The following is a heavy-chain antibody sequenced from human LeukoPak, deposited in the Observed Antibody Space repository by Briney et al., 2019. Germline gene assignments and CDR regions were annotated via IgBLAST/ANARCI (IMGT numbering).Heavy chain of an antibody. J-gene: IGHJ4*02. D-gene: IGHD6-13*01. CDR2: IKSKTDGGTP. V-gene: IGHV3-15*01. Sequence: GGSLRLSCAASGFTFSNAWMSWVRQAPGKGLEWVGRIKSKTDGGTPDYAAPVKGRFTISRDDSKNTLYLQMNSLKTEDTAVYYCTGVSRSSWYDYWGQGTVVAVCS. CDR1: GFTFSNAW. CDR3: TGVSRSSWYDY.